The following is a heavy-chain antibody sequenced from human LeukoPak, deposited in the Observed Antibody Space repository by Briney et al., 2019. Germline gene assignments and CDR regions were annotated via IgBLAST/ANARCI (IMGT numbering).Heavy chain of an antibody. CDR3: ARGRGIAAAGDFDY. V-gene: IGHV1-8*01. J-gene: IGHJ4*02. CDR1: GYTFTSYD. Sequence: ASVKVSCKASGYTFTSYDINWVWQATGQGLGLMGWMNPNSGNTGYAQKFQGRVTMTRNTSISTAYMELSSLRSEDTAVYYCARGRGIAAAGDFDYWGQGTLVTVSS. D-gene: IGHD6-13*01. CDR2: MNPNSGNT.